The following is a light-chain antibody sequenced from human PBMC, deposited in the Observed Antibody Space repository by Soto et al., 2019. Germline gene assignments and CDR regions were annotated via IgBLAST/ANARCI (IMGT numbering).Light chain of an antibody. CDR1: SSDVGGYKY. Sequence: QSALTQPASVSGSPGQSITISCTGTSSDVGGYKYVSWYQQHPGKAPELMIYDVSNRPSGVSNRFSGSKSDNTASLTISGLQAEDEADYYCSSYTSSSTYVFGAGTKVNVL. V-gene: IGLV2-14*01. J-gene: IGLJ1*01. CDR2: DVS. CDR3: SSYTSSSTYV.